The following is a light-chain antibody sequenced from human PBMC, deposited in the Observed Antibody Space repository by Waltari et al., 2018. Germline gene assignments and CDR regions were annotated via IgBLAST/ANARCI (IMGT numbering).Light chain of an antibody. J-gene: IGKJ3*01. Sequence: EVVMTQSPASLSVSPGERVTLSCRATQSVTTNLAWYHQKPGQAPRLLIYHASLRATGIPARFSGSGSGTDFNLTVSSLQSEDFVVYFCQQYDNWPFTFGPGTKLSIK. CDR3: QQYDNWPFT. CDR2: HAS. CDR1: QSVTTN. V-gene: IGKV3-15*01.